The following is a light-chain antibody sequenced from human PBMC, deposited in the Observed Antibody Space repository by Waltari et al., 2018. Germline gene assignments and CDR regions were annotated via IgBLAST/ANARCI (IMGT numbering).Light chain of an antibody. CDR3: QQYDNLPLT. CDR1: QDISNY. J-gene: IGKJ4*01. Sequence: DIQMTQYPSSLSASVGDRVTITYQASQDISNYLNWYQQKPGNAPKLLVYDASNLETGVPYRFSGSVSGTDFTFTISSLQPDDIATYYCQQYDNLPLTFGGGTKVEIK. CDR2: DAS. V-gene: IGKV1-33*01.